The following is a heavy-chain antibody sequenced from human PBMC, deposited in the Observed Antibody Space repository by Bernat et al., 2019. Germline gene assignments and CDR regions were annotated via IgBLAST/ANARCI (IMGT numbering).Heavy chain of an antibody. CDR2: IRYGGNDQ. D-gene: IGHD2-21*01. V-gene: IGHV3-33*01. CDR3: ARGKDRFIPWPRQLDY. CDR1: GFTFSSFV. J-gene: IGHJ4*01. Sequence: QVQLVESGGGVVQPGRSLRLSCAASGFTFSSFVMHWVRQAPGKGLEWVAFIRYGGNDQYYADSVKGRFTISRDNPKNALYLQVNSLRAEDTGVYYCARGKDRFIPWPRQLDYWGHGTLVTVSS.